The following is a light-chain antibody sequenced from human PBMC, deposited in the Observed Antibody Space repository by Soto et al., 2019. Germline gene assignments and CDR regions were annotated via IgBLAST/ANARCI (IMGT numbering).Light chain of an antibody. V-gene: IGKV3-20*01. CDR1: QSVSSSY. Sequence: EIVLTQSPGTLSLSPGERATLSCRACQSVSSSYLAWYQQKPGQAPRLLIYGASGRATGIPDRFSGSGSGTDFTLTISRLEPEDFAVYYCQQYGSSPGITFGQGTRLEIK. J-gene: IGKJ5*01. CDR2: GAS. CDR3: QQYGSSPGIT.